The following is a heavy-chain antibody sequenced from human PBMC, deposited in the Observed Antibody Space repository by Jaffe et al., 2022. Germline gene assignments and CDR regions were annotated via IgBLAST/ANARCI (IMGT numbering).Heavy chain of an antibody. D-gene: IGHD2-15*01. J-gene: IGHJ3*02. CDR2: ISSSGSTI. Sequence: EVQLVESGGGLVQPGGSLRLSCAASGFTFSSYEMNWVRQAPGKGLEWVSYISSSGSTIYYADSVKGRFTISRDNAKNSLYLQMNSLRAEDTAVYYCARDGAYCSGGSCYNHDAFDIWGQGTMVTVSS. V-gene: IGHV3-48*03. CDR1: GFTFSSYE. CDR3: ARDGAYCSGGSCYNHDAFDI.